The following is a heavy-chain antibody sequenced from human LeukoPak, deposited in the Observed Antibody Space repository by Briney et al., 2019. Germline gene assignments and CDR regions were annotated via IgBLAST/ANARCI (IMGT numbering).Heavy chain of an antibody. Sequence: ASVTVSFKASGYTFTSYYMHWVRRAPGQGLEWMGIINPSGGSTSYAQKFQGRVTMTRDTSTSTVYMELSSLRSEDTAVYYCARDGVDGYNLWDFDYWGQGTLVTVSS. CDR1: GYTFTSYY. CDR3: ARDGVDGYNLWDFDY. D-gene: IGHD5-24*01. V-gene: IGHV1-46*01. CDR2: INPSGGST. J-gene: IGHJ4*02.